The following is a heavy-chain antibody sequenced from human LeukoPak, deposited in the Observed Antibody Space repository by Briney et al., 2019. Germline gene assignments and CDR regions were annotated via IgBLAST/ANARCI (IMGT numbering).Heavy chain of an antibody. V-gene: IGHV4-34*01. D-gene: IGHD2-2*01. CDR3: AKIHCSGTSCSYSYYYMDV. CDR1: GGSLSAYY. Sequence: SPSETLSLTCAVYGGSLSAYYWSWVRQPPGKGLEWIGEVSHSGSTNYNPSLKSRVTISIDMSQNQFSLKLNSVTAADTAVYYCAKIHCSGTSCSYSYYYMDVWGKGTTVTVSS. CDR2: VSHSGST. J-gene: IGHJ6*03.